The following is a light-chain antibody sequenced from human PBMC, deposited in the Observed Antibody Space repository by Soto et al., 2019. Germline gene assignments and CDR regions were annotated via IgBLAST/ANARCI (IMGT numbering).Light chain of an antibody. CDR2: GAS. CDR1: QNISTN. Sequence: DIVMTQSPATLSVSPGERATLSCRASQNISTNVAWYQQKPGQAPRLLIYGASNRATGIPDRFSGSGSGTDFTLTISRLEPEDFAVYYCQQRSNWPPITFGQGTRLEIK. V-gene: IGKV3D-20*02. CDR3: QQRSNWPPIT. J-gene: IGKJ5*01.